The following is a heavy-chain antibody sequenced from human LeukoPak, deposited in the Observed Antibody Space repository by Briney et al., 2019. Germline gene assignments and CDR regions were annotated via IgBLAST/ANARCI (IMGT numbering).Heavy chain of an antibody. J-gene: IGHJ6*03. D-gene: IGHD3-10*01. CDR2: IKQDGTEK. Sequence: GGSLRLSCGASGFTFSKHGMNWVRQAPGKGLEWVANIKQDGTEKYYADSVKGRLTISRDNAKNSLYLQMNSLRAEDTAVYYCAREGSGSYYSYYYYYMDVWGKGTTVTISS. CDR3: AREGSGSYYSYYYYYMDV. CDR1: GFTFSKHG. V-gene: IGHV3-7*01.